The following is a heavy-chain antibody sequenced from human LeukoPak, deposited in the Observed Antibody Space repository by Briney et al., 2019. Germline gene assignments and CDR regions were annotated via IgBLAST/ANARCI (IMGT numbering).Heavy chain of an antibody. V-gene: IGHV3-48*03. J-gene: IGHJ4*02. D-gene: IGHD3-9*01. Sequence: PGGSLRLSCAASGFTFSSYEMTWVRQAPGKGLEWISYISDSDSTKNYADSVKGRFTISRDNAKNSLYLQMNSLRAEDTAVYYCANMYYDILTDYYTNYFDYWGQGTLVTVSS. CDR2: ISDSDSTK. CDR1: GFTFSSYE. CDR3: ANMYYDILTDYYTNYFDY.